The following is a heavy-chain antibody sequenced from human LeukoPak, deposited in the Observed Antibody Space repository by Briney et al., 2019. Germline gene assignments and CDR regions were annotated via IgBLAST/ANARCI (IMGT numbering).Heavy chain of an antibody. Sequence: PGRSLRLSCAASGFTFDDYAMHWVRQAPGKGLEWDSGISWNSGSIGHADSVKGRFTISRDNSKNTLYLQMNSLRAEDTAVYYCASIPGDYYDSSGYPVDWGQGTLVTVSS. D-gene: IGHD3-22*01. V-gene: IGHV3-9*01. CDR2: ISWNSGSI. J-gene: IGHJ4*02. CDR3: ASIPGDYYDSSGYPVD. CDR1: GFTFDDYA.